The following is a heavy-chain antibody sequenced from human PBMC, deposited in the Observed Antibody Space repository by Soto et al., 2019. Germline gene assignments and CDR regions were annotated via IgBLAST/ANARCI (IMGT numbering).Heavy chain of an antibody. CDR2: IYPSGST. J-gene: IGHJ4*02. D-gene: IGHD2-15*01. Sequence: SETLSLTCAVAGDSISSGGYSWSWIRQPPGKGLEWIGYIYPSGSTYYNPSLKSRVTILVDRFKNQFSLKLTSVTTADTAVYYCTRRQGSYLDQWGQGTLVTVSS. CDR1: GDSISSGGYS. CDR3: TRRQGSYLDQ. V-gene: IGHV4-30-2*02.